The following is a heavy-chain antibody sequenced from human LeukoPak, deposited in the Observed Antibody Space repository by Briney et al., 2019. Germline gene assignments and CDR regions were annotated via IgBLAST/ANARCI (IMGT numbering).Heavy chain of an antibody. J-gene: IGHJ3*02. Sequence: SETLSLTCAVYGVSFSGYYWSWIRQPPGKGLEWIGEINHSGSTNYNPSLKSRVTISVDTSKNQFSLKLSSVTAADTAVYYRARNYGSGSYYNEGDAFDIWGQGTMVTVSS. V-gene: IGHV4-34*01. CDR1: GVSFSGYY. D-gene: IGHD3-10*01. CDR2: INHSGST. CDR3: ARNYGSGSYYNEGDAFDI.